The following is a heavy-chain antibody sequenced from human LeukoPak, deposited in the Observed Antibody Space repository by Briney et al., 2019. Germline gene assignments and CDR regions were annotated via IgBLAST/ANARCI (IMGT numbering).Heavy chain of an antibody. Sequence: GGSLRLSCAASGFTFSSYSMNWVRQAPGKGLEWVSSISSSSSYIYYADSVKGRFTISRDNAKNSLYLQMNSLRAEDTAVYYCARDSVANGGWFDPWGQGTLVTVSS. J-gene: IGHJ5*02. CDR1: GFTFSSYS. CDR3: ARDSVANGGWFDP. V-gene: IGHV3-21*01. D-gene: IGHD7-27*01. CDR2: ISSSSSYI.